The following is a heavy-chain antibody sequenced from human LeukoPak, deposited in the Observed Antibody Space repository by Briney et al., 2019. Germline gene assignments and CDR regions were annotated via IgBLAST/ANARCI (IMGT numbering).Heavy chain of an antibody. Sequence: SETLSLTCAVYGGSFSGYYWGWIRQPPGKGLEWIGSIYHSGSTYYNPSLKSRVTISVDTSKNQFSLKLSSVTAADTAVYYCAGTFDYYDSSGYSVLGAFDIWGQGTMVTVSS. CDR2: IYHSGST. CDR1: GGSFSGYY. V-gene: IGHV4-38-2*01. D-gene: IGHD3-22*01. CDR3: AGTFDYYDSSGYSVLGAFDI. J-gene: IGHJ3*02.